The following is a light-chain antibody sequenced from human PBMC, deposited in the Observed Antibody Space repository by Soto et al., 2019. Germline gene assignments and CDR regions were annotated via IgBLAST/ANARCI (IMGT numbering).Light chain of an antibody. Sequence: DMQMTQSPSSLSTSVGDRVTITCRTSQSVSTYLNWYQQRPGKAPKLLIYGASNLQSGVPSRFSGSGSGTHFTLTISSLQPEDFATYYCQEGSTLLPFGGGTKVEIK. J-gene: IGKJ4*01. V-gene: IGKV1-39*01. CDR1: QSVSTY. CDR2: GAS. CDR3: QEGSTLLP.